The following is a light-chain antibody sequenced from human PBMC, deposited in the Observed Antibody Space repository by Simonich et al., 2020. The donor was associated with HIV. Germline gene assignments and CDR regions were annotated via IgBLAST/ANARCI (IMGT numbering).Light chain of an antibody. CDR3: QSYDSSLEGV. CDR1: SSNIGAGYD. Sequence: QSVLTQPPSVSGAPGQRVTMSCTGSSSNIGAGYDVHWYQQFPGTAPKLLIYGNSNRPSGVPDRFSGSKAGTSASLAIPGLQAEDEADYYCQSYDSSLEGVFGGGTKLTVL. V-gene: IGLV1-40*01. J-gene: IGLJ3*02. CDR2: GNS.